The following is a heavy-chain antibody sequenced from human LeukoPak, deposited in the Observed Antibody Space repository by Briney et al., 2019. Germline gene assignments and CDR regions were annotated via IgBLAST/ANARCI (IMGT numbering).Heavy chain of an antibody. V-gene: IGHV3-48*02. CDR3: ASSDDYGGNRFDY. D-gene: IGHD4-23*01. CDR1: GFTFSIYS. Sequence: GGSLRLSCAASGFTFSIYSMNWVRQPPGKGLEWVSYISSSATSIYYADSVRRRFTISRDNAKNSLFLQMDSLREDDTAVYYCASSDDYGGNRFDYWGRGTLVTVSS. J-gene: IGHJ4*02. CDR2: ISSSATSI.